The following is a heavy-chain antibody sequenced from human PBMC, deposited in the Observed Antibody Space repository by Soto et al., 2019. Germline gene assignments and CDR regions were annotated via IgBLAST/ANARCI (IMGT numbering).Heavy chain of an antibody. CDR3: ARHIRIALARKRYYYYGMDV. V-gene: IGHV4-39*01. Sequence: SETLSLTCTVSGGSISSSSYYWGWIRQPPGKGLELIGSIYYSGSTYYNPSLKSRVTISVDTSKNQFSLKLSSVTAADTAVYYCARHIRIALARKRYYYYGMDVWGQGTTVTVSS. J-gene: IGHJ6*02. D-gene: IGHD6-19*01. CDR2: IYYSGST. CDR1: GGSISSSSYY.